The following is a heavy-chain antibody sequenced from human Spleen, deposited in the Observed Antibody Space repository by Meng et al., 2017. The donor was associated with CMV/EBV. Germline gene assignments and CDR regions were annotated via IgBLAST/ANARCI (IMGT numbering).Heavy chain of an antibody. V-gene: IGHV1-69*02. J-gene: IGHJ4*02. CDR1: GGTFSSYT. Sequence: SVKVSCKASGGTFSSYTISWVRQAPGQGLEWMGRIIPILGIANYAQKFQGRVTITADKSTSTAYMELSSLRSDDTAVYYCARGRLAHYYSGDYFDYWGQGTLVTVSS. D-gene: IGHD2-21*01. CDR2: IIPILGIA. CDR3: ARGRLAHYYSGDYFDY.